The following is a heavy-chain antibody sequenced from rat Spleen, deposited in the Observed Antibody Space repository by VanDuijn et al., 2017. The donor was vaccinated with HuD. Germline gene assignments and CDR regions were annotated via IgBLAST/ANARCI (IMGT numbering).Heavy chain of an antibody. J-gene: IGHJ2*01. V-gene: IGHV2S8*01. CDR1: GFSLSSYG. CDR2: ISTGGNT. D-gene: IGHD1-2*01. CDR3: ARSDYSSPYYFDY. Sequence: QVQLRESGPGLVQPSQTLSLTCTVSGFSLSSYGVIWVRQPPGKGLEWIAAISTGGNTYYNSGLKSRPGIRWDSTKSQVYLKMNSLQTEDTAMYFWARSDYSSPYYFDYGGQGVMVTVSS.